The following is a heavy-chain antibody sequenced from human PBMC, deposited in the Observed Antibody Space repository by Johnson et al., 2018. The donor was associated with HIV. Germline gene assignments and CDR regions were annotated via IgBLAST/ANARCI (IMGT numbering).Heavy chain of an antibody. CDR3: SREFRYSSSPAQYAFEI. CDR2: IFTAGDV. Sequence: VQLVESGGGVVQPGGSLRLSCSASGITVSSNYMSWVRQAPGKGLEWVSVIFTAGDVYYSDSVKGRFTISRDNAKNTRYLQMNSLRDEDTAVYYWSREFRYSSSPAQYAFEIWGQGTMVTVSS. D-gene: IGHD6-6*01. J-gene: IGHJ3*02. CDR1: GITVSSNY. V-gene: IGHV3-66*01.